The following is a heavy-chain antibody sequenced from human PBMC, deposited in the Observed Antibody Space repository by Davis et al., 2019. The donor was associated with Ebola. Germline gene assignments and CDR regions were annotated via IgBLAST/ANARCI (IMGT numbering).Heavy chain of an antibody. Sequence: AASVKVSCKASGYTFTDYDIHWVRWATGQGLEWMGWMDPNSGNTGYAQKFQGRVTMTRNTSITTAYMELSGLSFDDTAVYYCTRGIARRQLGSWFDPWGQGTPVTV. V-gene: IGHV1-8*01. J-gene: IGHJ5*02. CDR1: GYTFTDYD. D-gene: IGHD6-6*01. CDR3: TRGIARRQLGSWFDP. CDR2: MDPNSGNT.